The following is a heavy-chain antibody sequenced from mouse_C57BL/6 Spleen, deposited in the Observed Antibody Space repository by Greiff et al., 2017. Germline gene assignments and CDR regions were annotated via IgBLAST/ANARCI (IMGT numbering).Heavy chain of an antibody. CDR3: ATFTTVVDDWYFDV. D-gene: IGHD1-1*01. CDR2: INPNNGGT. CDR1: GYTFTDYY. J-gene: IGHJ1*03. V-gene: IGHV1-26*01. Sequence: VQLQQSGPELVKPGASVKISCKASGYTFTDYYMNWVKQSHGKSLEWIGDINPNNGGTSYNQKFKGKATLTVDKSSSTAYMELRSLTSEDSAVYYCATFTTVVDDWYFDVWGTGTTVTVSS.